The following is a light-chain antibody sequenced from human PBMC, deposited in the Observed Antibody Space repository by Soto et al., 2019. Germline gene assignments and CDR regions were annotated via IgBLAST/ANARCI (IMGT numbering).Light chain of an antibody. V-gene: IGKV3-15*01. CDR2: GAS. CDR3: QQYKNWPTIT. J-gene: IGKJ5*01. Sequence: EIVMTQSPATLSVSPGERATLSCRASQSVRSNLAWYQQKPDQTPRFLIYGASTRATGIPARFSGSGSGTEFTLTISSLQSEDFAVYYCQQYKNWPTITFGQGTRLEIK. CDR1: QSVRSN.